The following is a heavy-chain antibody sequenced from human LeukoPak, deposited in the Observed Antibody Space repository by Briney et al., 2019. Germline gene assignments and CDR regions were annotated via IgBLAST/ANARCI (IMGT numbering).Heavy chain of an antibody. CDR3: ARGQYTDGLSY. V-gene: IGHV3-23*01. CDR1: GVTLSNYA. D-gene: IGHD5-24*01. CDR2: ISSSGSGGNT. J-gene: IGHJ4*02. Sequence: PGGSLRLSCVASGVTLSNYAMSWARQAPGKGLGWVSGISSSGSGGNTYYADSVKGRFTISRDSSRNTLFLQMNGLRPEDTAVFYCARGQYTDGLSYWGQGTLVTVSS.